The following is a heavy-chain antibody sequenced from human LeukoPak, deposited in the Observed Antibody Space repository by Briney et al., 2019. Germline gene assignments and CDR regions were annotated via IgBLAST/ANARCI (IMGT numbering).Heavy chain of an antibody. Sequence: GGSLRLSCAASGFTFSSYWMHWVRQAPGKGLVWVSRINSDGSSTSYADSVKGRFTISRDNAKNTLYLQMNSLRAEDTAVYYCARQGRMVRGVSDYYYYGMDVWGQGTTVTVSS. J-gene: IGHJ6*02. D-gene: IGHD3-10*01. CDR1: GFTFSSYW. CDR3: ARQGRMVRGVSDYYYYGMDV. V-gene: IGHV3-74*01. CDR2: INSDGSST.